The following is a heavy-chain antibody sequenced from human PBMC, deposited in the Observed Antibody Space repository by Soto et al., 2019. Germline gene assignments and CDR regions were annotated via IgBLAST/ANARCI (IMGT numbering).Heavy chain of an antibody. CDR1: GFTFSSYA. Sequence: EVQLVESGGGLVQPGGSLRLSCAASGFTFSSYAMHWVRQAPGKGLEYVSAISSNGGSTYYANSVKGRFTISRDNPKNTLYLQMGSLRAEDMAVYYCAREGEYCTNGVCYPYYYYMDVWGKGTTVTVSS. D-gene: IGHD2-8*01. V-gene: IGHV3-64*01. CDR2: ISSNGGST. J-gene: IGHJ6*03. CDR3: AREGEYCTNGVCYPYYYYMDV.